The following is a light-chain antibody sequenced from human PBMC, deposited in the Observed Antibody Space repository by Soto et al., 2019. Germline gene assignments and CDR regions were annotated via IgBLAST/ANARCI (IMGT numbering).Light chain of an antibody. CDR1: QFISNS. J-gene: IGKJ3*01. CDR3: QQYGSSPPLFT. Sequence: EIVMTQSPATLSVSPGERVTLSSRASQFISNSLAWYQQRPGQPPRLLIYGASTRAAGISARFSGSGSGTDFTLTISRLEPEDFAVYYCQQYGSSPPLFTFGPGTNVDIK. V-gene: IGKV3-20*01. CDR2: GAS.